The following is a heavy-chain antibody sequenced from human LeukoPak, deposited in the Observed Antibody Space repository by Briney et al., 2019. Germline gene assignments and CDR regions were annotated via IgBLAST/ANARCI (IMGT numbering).Heavy chain of an antibody. D-gene: IGHD4-17*01. V-gene: IGHV4-39*07. CDR3: AAQNYYGHYGMDV. CDR1: GDSISSSTYY. Sequence: SETLSLTCTVSGDSISSSTYYWGWIRQPPGKGLEWIGSIYHSGGTYYIASLKSRITISVDRSKNQFSLKLSSVTAADTAVYYCAAQNYYGHYGMDVWGQGTTVTVSS. CDR2: IYHSGGT. J-gene: IGHJ6*02.